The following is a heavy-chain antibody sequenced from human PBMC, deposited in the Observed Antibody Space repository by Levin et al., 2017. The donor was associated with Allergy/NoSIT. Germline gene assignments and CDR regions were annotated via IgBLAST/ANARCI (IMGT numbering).Heavy chain of an antibody. CDR2: TNGDGSVI. D-gene: IGHD3-10*02. CDR3: ARDECSSAACLFDY. CDR1: GFIFSNYW. Sequence: GGSLRLSCEASGFIFSNYWMHWVRQAPGKGLLWVARTNGDGSVINYADFVEGRFTISRDNVKNTLYLQMNSLTVEDAAVYYCARDECSSAACLFDYWGQGTLVTVSS. J-gene: IGHJ4*02. V-gene: IGHV3-74*01.